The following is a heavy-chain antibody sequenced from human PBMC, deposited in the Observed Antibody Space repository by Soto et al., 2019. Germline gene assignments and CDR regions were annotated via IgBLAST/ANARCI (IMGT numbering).Heavy chain of an antibody. D-gene: IGHD3-10*01. CDR3: ARDYMVRGVMRWFDP. CDR1: GGSISSSNW. V-gene: IGHV4-4*02. Sequence: QVQLQESGPGLVKPSGTLSLTCAVSGGSISSSNWWSWVRQPPGKGLEWIGEIYHSGSTNYNPSLRSRVTISVDKSKNQCSRKLSPVTAADTAVYYCARDYMVRGVMRWFDPWGQGTLVTVSS. CDR2: IYHSGST. J-gene: IGHJ5*02.